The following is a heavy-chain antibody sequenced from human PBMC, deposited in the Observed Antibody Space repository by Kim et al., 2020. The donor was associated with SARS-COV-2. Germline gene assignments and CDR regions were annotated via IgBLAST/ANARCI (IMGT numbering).Heavy chain of an antibody. CDR2: IDPSDSYT. J-gene: IGHJ6*02. D-gene: IGHD3-10*01. CDR1: GYSFTSYW. Sequence: GESLKISCKGSGYSFTSYWISWVRQMPGKGLEWMGRIDPSDSYTNYSPSFQGHVTISADKSISTAYLQWSSLKASDTAMYYCARHSYYGSGSYYYPLDYGMDVWGQGTTVTVSS. V-gene: IGHV5-10-1*01. CDR3: ARHSYYGSGSYYYPLDYGMDV.